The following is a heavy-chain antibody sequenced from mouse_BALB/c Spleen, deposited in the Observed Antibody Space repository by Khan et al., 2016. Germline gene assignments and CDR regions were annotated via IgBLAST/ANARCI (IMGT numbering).Heavy chain of an antibody. V-gene: IGHV1-7*01. CDR1: GYTFTDSW. Sequence: QVQLQQSGAELAKPGASVKMSCKASGYTFTDSWMHWVKQRPGQGLEWIGYINPNTGYTEYNQKFKDKATLTADKSSSTAYMQLSSLTSEDSAVYYCARWSYDYGSSYGWFAYWGQGTLVTVSA. J-gene: IGHJ3*01. CDR2: INPNTGYT. CDR3: ARWSYDYGSSYGWFAY. D-gene: IGHD1-1*01.